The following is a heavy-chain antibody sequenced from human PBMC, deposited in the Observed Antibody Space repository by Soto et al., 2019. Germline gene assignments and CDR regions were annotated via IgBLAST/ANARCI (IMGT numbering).Heavy chain of an antibody. CDR1: GGSISSDY. J-gene: IGHJ5*02. V-gene: IGHV4-59*01. CDR2: VYYSGST. Sequence: SETLSLTCTASGGSISSDYWRWIRQPPGKGLEWIGYVYYSGSTKYNPALKSRVTISVDTAKNQCSLKVSSVTAADTAVYYCAGRRGRHRDQNWFNPWGQGTLVTVSS. CDR3: AGRRGRHRDQNWFNP. D-gene: IGHD2-21*01.